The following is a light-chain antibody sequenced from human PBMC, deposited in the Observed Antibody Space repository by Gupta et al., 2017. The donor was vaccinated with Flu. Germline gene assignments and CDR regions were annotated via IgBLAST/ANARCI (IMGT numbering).Light chain of an antibody. V-gene: IGLV2-23*01. CDR2: EGN. Sequence: GQSITLSCTGTSSDVESYQLESWNHQHPGKTPKLDICEGNRRPSAVSNRFSGSKAGNTASLTISELEAEDEDNYYCCSYAVQGVFGGGTKLTVL. J-gene: IGLJ3*02. CDR3: CSYAVQGV. CDR1: SSDVESYQL.